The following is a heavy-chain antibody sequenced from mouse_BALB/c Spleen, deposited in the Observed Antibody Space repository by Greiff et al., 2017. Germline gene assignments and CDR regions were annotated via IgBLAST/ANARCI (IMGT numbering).Heavy chain of an antibody. V-gene: IGHV1-63*01. J-gene: IGHJ1*01. CDR3: ARGGGYDEGYWYFDV. CDR1: GYAFTHYW. CDR2: IYPGSGNT. Sequence: QVQLQQSGAELVRPGTSVKISCKASGYAFTHYWLGWVKQRPGHGLEWIGDIYPGSGNTYYNEKFKGKATLTADKSSSTAYMQLSSLTSEDSAVYFCARGGGYDEGYWYFDVWGAGTTVTVSS. D-gene: IGHD2-2*01.